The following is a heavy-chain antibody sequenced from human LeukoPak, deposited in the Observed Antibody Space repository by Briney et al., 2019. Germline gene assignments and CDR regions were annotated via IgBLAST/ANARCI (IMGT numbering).Heavy chain of an antibody. J-gene: IGHJ4*02. D-gene: IGHD1-14*01. CDR2: IYYSGST. V-gene: IGHV4-30-4*08. Sequence: SQTLSLTCTVSGGSVRRGNYYWTWIRQPPGKGLEWIGYIYYSGSTYYNPSLKSRVTISVDTSKNQFSLKLSSVTAADTAVYYCARGSRRQYNRANPFDYWGQGTLVTVSS. CDR3: ARGSRRQYNRANPFDY. CDR1: GGSVRRGNYY.